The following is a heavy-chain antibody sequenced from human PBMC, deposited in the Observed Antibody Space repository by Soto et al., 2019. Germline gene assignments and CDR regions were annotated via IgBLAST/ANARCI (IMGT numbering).Heavy chain of an antibody. CDR2: INHSGST. J-gene: IGHJ4*02. Sequence: SETLSLTCAVYGGSFSGYYWSWIRQPPGKGLEWIGEINHSGSTNYNPSLKSRVTISVDTSKNQFSLKLSSVTAADTAVNYCARDKVAVAGTSVDYWGQGTLVTVSS. V-gene: IGHV4-34*01. CDR3: ARDKVAVAGTSVDY. CDR1: GGSFSGYY. D-gene: IGHD6-19*01.